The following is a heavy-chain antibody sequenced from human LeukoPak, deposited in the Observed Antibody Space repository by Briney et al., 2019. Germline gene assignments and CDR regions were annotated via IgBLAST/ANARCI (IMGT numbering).Heavy chain of an antibody. V-gene: IGHV1-69*05. CDR1: GYTFTGYY. D-gene: IGHD3-3*01. Sequence: ASVKVSCKASGYTFTGYYMHWVRQAPGQGLEWMGGIVPIFGTANYAQKFQGRVTITTDESTSTAYMELSSLRSEDTAVYYCARARHITIFGVAPENYFDYWGQGTLVTVSS. CDR2: IVPIFGTA. CDR3: ARARHITIFGVAPENYFDY. J-gene: IGHJ4*02.